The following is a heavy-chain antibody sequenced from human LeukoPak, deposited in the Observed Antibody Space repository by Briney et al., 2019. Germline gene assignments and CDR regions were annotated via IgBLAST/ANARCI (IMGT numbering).Heavy chain of an antibody. CDR1: GYTFTGDY. Sequence: GASVKVSCKXSGYTFTGDYMHWVRQAPRQGLEWMGRINPNSGGTNYAQKFQGRVTMTRDTSISTAYMELSRLRSDDTAVYYCARGRGSSSFDIWGQGTMVTVSS. D-gene: IGHD5-12*01. CDR2: INPNSGGT. V-gene: IGHV1-2*06. CDR3: ARGRGSSSFDI. J-gene: IGHJ3*02.